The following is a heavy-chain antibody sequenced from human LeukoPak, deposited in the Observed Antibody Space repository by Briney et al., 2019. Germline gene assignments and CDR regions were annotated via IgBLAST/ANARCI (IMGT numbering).Heavy chain of an antibody. J-gene: IGHJ3*02. V-gene: IGHV3-74*01. D-gene: IGHD2-21*02. CDR2: IYTDGTTK. CDR1: GFAFSRYW. CDR3: ASLVVTDDWAFDI. Sequence: GGSLRLSCAASGFAFSRYWMHWIRQAPGKGRVWVSAIYTDGTTKRYADSVKGRFTISRDNAKNTLYLQMNSLSVEDTAVYYCASLVVTDDWAFDIWGQGTMVTVSS.